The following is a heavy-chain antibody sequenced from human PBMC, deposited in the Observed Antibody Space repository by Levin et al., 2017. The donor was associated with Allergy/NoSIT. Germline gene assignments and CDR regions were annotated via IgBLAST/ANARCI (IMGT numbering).Heavy chain of an antibody. J-gene: IGHJ4*02. CDR3: ARGLILLWFREFYESGFDY. Sequence: PGGSLRLSCAASGFTFSDYYMSWIRQAPGKGLEWVSYISSSGSTIYYADSVKGRFTISRDNAKNSLYLQMNSLRAEDTAVYYCARGLILLWFREFYESGFDYWGQGTLVTVSS. D-gene: IGHD3-10*01. CDR2: ISSSGSTI. V-gene: IGHV3-11*01. CDR1: GFTFSDYY.